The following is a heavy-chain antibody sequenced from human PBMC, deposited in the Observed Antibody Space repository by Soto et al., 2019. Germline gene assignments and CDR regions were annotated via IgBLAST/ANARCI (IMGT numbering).Heavy chain of an antibody. V-gene: IGHV3-21*01. Sequence: GSLRLSCAASGFTFSGFSMSWVRQAPGKGLEWVSSVTSSPSSMFYADSVKGRFTISRDDAKDSLFLQMNSLRADDTAVYYCAREADFASSGYVLDYWGLGTLVTVSS. D-gene: IGHD3-22*01. CDR2: VTSSPSSM. CDR3: AREADFASSGYVLDY. J-gene: IGHJ4*02. CDR1: GFTFSGFS.